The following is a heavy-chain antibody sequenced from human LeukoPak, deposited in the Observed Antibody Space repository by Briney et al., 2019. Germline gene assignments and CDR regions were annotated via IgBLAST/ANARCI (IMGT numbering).Heavy chain of an antibody. CDR1: GYTFTGYY. CDR2: INSNSGGT. V-gene: IGHV1-2*02. D-gene: IGHD3-3*01. J-gene: IGHJ3*02. Sequence: ASVKVSCKASGYTFTGYYMHWVRQAPGQGLEWMGWINSNSGGTNYAQKFQGRVTMTRDTSISTAYMELSRLRSDDTAVYYCARANKIIKILNIWGQGTMVTVSS. CDR3: ARANKIIKILNI.